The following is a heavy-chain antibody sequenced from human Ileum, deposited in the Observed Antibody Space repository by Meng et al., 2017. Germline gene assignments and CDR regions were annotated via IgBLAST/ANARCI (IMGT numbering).Heavy chain of an antibody. CDR3: ARAGVLNSFDI. V-gene: IGHV4-59*01. J-gene: IGHJ3*02. Sequence: SETLSLTCAVSGDSNTSYYWSWIRQPPGKGLEWIGYIHYSGSPYYNPSLKSRAAMSVDTSKTHFSLKLGSVTAADTAVYYCARAGVLNSFDIWGQGTTVTVSS. CDR1: GDSNTSYY. D-gene: IGHD2-8*01. CDR2: IHYSGSP.